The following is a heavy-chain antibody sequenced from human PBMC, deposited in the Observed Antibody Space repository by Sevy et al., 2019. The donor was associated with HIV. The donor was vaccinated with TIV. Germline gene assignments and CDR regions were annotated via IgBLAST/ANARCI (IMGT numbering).Heavy chain of an antibody. CDR3: ATGRNYYGSGSWDAFEI. J-gene: IGHJ3*02. Sequence: GESLKISCKGSGYSFTSYWIGWVRQMPGKGLEWMGIIYPGDSDTRYSPSFQGQVTTSADTSISTAYLQWSSLKASDTAMYYCATGRNYYGSGSWDAFEIWGQGTMVTVSS. CDR2: IYPGDSDT. D-gene: IGHD3-10*01. CDR1: GYSFTSYW. V-gene: IGHV5-51*01.